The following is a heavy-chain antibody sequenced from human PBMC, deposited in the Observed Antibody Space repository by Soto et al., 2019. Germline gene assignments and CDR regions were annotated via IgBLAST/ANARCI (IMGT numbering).Heavy chain of an antibody. CDR2: ISSSSSTI. CDR3: ARYRLLSGSYHPYYYYGMDV. Sequence: EVQLVESGGGLVQPGGSLRLSCAASGFTFSSYSMNWVRQAPGKGLEWVSYISSSSSTIYYADSVKGRFTISRDNAKNSLYLQMNTLRAGDTAGYYCARYRLLSGSYHPYYYYGMDVWGQGTTVTVSS. CDR1: GFTFSSYS. D-gene: IGHD1-26*01. V-gene: IGHV3-48*01. J-gene: IGHJ6*02.